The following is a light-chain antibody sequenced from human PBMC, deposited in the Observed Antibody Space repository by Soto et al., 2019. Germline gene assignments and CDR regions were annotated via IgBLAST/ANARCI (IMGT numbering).Light chain of an antibody. CDR2: GAS. Sequence: EILMTQSPATLSVSPGERATLSCRASQSIRSDLAWYQQKRGQAPRLIIYGASTRATGIPARFSGSGSGTDFTLTISSLQSEDFAVYYCQQYNNWPPLTFGGGTNVEIK. J-gene: IGKJ4*01. CDR1: QSIRSD. CDR3: QQYNNWPPLT. V-gene: IGKV3-15*01.